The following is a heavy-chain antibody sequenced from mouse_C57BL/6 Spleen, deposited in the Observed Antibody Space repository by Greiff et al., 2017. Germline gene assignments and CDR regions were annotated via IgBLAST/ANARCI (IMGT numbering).Heavy chain of an antibody. V-gene: IGHV1-61*01. D-gene: IGHD2-4*01. CDR3: ARGGLRAMDY. Sequence: QVQLQQPGAELVRPGSSVKLSCKASGYTFTSYWMAWVKQRPGQGLEWIGNIYPSDSETHYNQKFKDKATLTVDKSSSTAYMQLSSLTSEDSAVYYCARGGLRAMDYWGQGTSVTVSS. CDR1: GYTFTSYW. CDR2: IYPSDSET. J-gene: IGHJ4*01.